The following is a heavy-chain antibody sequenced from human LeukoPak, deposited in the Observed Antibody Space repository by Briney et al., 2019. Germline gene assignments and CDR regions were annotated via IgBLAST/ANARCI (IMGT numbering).Heavy chain of an antibody. J-gene: IGHJ4*02. CDR2: ISSSGSTI. D-gene: IGHD3-9*01. Sequence: HPGGSLRPSCAASGFTFSSYEMNWVRQAPGKGLEWVSYISSSGSTIYYADSVKGRFTISRDNAKNSLYLQMNSLRAEDTAVYYCAREGYYDILTGYYLDYWGQGTLVTVSS. V-gene: IGHV3-48*03. CDR3: AREGYYDILTGYYLDY. CDR1: GFTFSSYE.